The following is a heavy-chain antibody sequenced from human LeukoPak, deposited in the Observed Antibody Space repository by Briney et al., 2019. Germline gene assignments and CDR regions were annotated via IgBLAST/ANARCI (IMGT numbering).Heavy chain of an antibody. Sequence: GSVTVSCKASGYTFTAYYMHWVRQAPGQGLEGMGWINPHSGGTNYAQKFQGSVTMTRDTSITTAYMDLSRLTSDDTAVYYCARDSGGLAATGTDYWGQGTLVTVSS. CDR3: ARDSGGLAATGTDY. V-gene: IGHV1-2*02. D-gene: IGHD6-13*01. J-gene: IGHJ4*02. CDR2: INPHSGGT. CDR1: GYTFTAYY.